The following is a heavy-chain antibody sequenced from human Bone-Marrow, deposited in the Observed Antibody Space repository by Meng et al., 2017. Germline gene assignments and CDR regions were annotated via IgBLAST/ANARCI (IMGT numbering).Heavy chain of an antibody. V-gene: IGHV3-23*01. CDR1: GFTFSSYA. Sequence: GKSLKISCAASGFTFSSYAMSWVRQAPGKGLEWVSAISGSGGSTYYADSVKGRFTISRDNSKKTLYLQMNSLRAEDTAVYYCAKQSGILTGYYSDYYYYGMDVWGQGTTVTVSS. CDR3: AKQSGILTGYYSDYYYYGMDV. D-gene: IGHD3-9*01. J-gene: IGHJ6*02. CDR2: ISGSGGST.